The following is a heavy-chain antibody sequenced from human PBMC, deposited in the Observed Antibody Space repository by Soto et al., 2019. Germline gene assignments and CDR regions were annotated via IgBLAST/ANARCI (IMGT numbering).Heavy chain of an antibody. J-gene: IGHJ6*03. CDR3: ARARLVVVPAETPSFARWVDYYYYYYLDV. CDR2: IYYSGST. CDR1: GGSISSGGYY. V-gene: IGHV4-31*03. D-gene: IGHD2-2*01. Sequence: SETLSLTCTVSGGSISSGGYYWSWIRQHPGKGLEWIGYIYYSGSTYYNPSLKSRVTISVDTSKNQFSLKLSSVTAADTAVYYCARARLVVVPAETPSFARWVDYYYYYYLDVWGKGTTVTLSS.